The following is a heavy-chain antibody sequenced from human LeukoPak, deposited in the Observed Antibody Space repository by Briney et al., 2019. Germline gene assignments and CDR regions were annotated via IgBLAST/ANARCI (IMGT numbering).Heavy chain of an antibody. J-gene: IGHJ3*02. CDR1: GYTFTGYY. CDR2: IIPIFGTA. D-gene: IGHD1-26*01. Sequence: SVKVSCKASGYTFTGYYIHWVRQAPGQGLEWMGRIIPIFGTANYAQKFQGRVTITTDESTSTAYMELSSLRSEDTAVYYCARAVGATGAAFDIWGQGTMVTVSS. V-gene: IGHV1-69*05. CDR3: ARAVGATGAAFDI.